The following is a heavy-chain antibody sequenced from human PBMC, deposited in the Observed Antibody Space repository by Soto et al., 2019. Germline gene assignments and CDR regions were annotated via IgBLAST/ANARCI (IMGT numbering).Heavy chain of an antibody. Sequence: QVQLVQSGAEVKKPGSSVKVSCKASGGTFSSYAISWVRQAPGQGLEWMGGIIPIFGTANYAQKFQGRVTSTADESTSTAYMELSSLRSEDTAVYYCARVPVRGWYEGLWYFDLWGRGTLVTVSS. J-gene: IGHJ2*01. V-gene: IGHV1-69*12. CDR3: ARVPVRGWYEGLWYFDL. D-gene: IGHD6-19*01. CDR1: GGTFSSYA. CDR2: IIPIFGTA.